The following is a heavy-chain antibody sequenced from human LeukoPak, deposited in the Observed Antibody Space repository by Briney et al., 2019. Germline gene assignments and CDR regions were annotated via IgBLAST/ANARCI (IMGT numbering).Heavy chain of an antibody. CDR1: GFTFSSYN. CDR3: ARYDSGSYRY. CDR2: ISSSSSYI. D-gene: IGHD1-26*01. J-gene: IGHJ4*02. Sequence: GGSRRLSCAASGFTFSSYNMNWVRQAPGKGLEWVPSISSSSSYIYYADSVKGRFTISRDNAKNSLYLQMNSLRAEDTAVYYCARYDSGSYRYWGQGTLVTVSS. V-gene: IGHV3-21*01.